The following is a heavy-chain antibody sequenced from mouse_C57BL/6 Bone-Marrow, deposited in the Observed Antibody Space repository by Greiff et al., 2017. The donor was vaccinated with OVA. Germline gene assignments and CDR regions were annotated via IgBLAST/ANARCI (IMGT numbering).Heavy chain of an antibody. V-gene: IGHV1-64*01. Sequence: VQLQQSGAELVKPGASVKLSCKASGYTFTSYWMHWVKQRPGQGLEWIGMIHPNSGSTNYNEKFKSKATLTVDKSSSTAYMQLSSLTSEDSAVYYCARHGYYPAWFAYWGQGTLVTVSA. D-gene: IGHD2-3*01. CDR2: IHPNSGST. CDR1: GYTFTSYW. CDR3: ARHGYYPAWFAY. J-gene: IGHJ3*01.